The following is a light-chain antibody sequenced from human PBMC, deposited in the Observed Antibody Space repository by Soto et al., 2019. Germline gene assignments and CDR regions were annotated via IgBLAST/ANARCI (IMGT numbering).Light chain of an antibody. V-gene: IGLV4-69*01. CDR1: SGHNSYA. CDR3: QTWSTDIRV. CDR2: LNSDGSH. J-gene: IGLJ3*02. Sequence: QPVLTQPPSASASLGPSVKLTCTLSSGHNSYAIAWHQQQPEKGPRYLLKLNSDGSHSKGDGIPDRLSGSSSGAERYLTISSLQSEDEADYYCQTWSTDIRVFGGGTKLTVL.